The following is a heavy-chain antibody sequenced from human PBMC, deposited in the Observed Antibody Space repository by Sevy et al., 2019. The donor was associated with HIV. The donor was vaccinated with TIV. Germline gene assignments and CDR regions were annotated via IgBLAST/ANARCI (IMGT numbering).Heavy chain of an antibody. V-gene: IGHV3-48*02. CDR3: ARDRSIAVATHKANYFDY. J-gene: IGHJ4*02. D-gene: IGHD6-19*01. Sequence: GGSLRLSCAASGFTFSSYSMNWVRQAPGKGLEWVSYISSSSSTIYYADSAKGRFTISRDNAKNSLYLQMNSLRDEDTAVYYCARDRSIAVATHKANYFDYWGQGTLVTVSS. CDR1: GFTFSSYS. CDR2: ISSSSSTI.